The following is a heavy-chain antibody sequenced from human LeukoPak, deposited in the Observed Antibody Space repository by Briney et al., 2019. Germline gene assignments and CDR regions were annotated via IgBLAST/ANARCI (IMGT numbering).Heavy chain of an antibody. CDR2: INAYNGNK. CDR3: ANRGKQWYDY. Sequence: ASVKVSCKTSDYTFSSDGFTWVRQAPGKGLEWMGWINAYNGNKNYAPKFQGRVTLTTDTSTNTAYMDLRSLRSDDTAIYYCANRGKQWYDYWGQGTMVTVSS. J-gene: IGHJ4*02. D-gene: IGHD6-19*01. CDR1: DYTFSSDG. V-gene: IGHV1-18*01.